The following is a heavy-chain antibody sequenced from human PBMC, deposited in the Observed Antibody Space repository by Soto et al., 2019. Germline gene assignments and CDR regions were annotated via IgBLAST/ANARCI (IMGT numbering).Heavy chain of an antibody. CDR2: IPYTGSS. V-gene: IGHV4-59*01. J-gene: IGHJ6*02. D-gene: IGHD3-3*01. CDR1: GVSISSNY. CDR3: ARSYPNTIFGVVPSRGLDV. Sequence: SETLSLTCIVSGVSISSNYWSWIRQPPGKGLEWIGYIPYTGSSNFHPSLKNRVIISVDTSKNQFSLKLSSVTAADTAVYYCARSYPNTIFGVVPSRGLDVWGQGTTVTVSS.